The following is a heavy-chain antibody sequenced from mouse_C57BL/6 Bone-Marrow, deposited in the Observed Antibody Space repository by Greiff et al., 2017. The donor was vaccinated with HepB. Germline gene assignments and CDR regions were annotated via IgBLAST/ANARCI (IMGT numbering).Heavy chain of an antibody. CDR2: IDPNSGGT. V-gene: IGHV1-72*01. J-gene: IGHJ3*01. D-gene: IGHD2-2*01. CDR1: GYTFTSYW. CDR3: ARGIGLRRRFAY. Sequence: VKLVESGAELVKPGASVKLSCKASGYTFTSYWMHWVKQRPGRGLEWIGRIDPNSGGTKYNEKFKSKATLTVDKPSSTAYMQLSSLTSEDSAVYYCARGIGLRRRFAYWGQGTLVTVSA.